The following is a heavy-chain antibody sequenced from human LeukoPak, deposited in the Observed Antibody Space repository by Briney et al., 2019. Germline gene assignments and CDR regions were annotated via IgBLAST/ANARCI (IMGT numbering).Heavy chain of an antibody. Sequence: PGGSLRLSCAASGFTVSSSYMSWVRQAPGKGLEWVSVIYSGGSTYYADSVKGRFTISRDNSKNTLYLQMNSLRAEDTAVYYCARDRAYGSGSYYPDAFDIWGQGTMVTVSS. CDR2: IYSGGST. CDR1: GFTVSSSY. V-gene: IGHV3-53*01. D-gene: IGHD3-10*01. CDR3: ARDRAYGSGSYYPDAFDI. J-gene: IGHJ3*02.